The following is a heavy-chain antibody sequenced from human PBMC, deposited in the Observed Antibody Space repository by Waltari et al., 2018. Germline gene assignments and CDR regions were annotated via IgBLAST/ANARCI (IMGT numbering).Heavy chain of an antibody. V-gene: IGHV1-2*06. CDR2: SDPNSGGT. Sequence: QVQLVQSGAEVKKPGASVKVSCKASGYTFTGYYMHWVRQAPGQGLEWMGRSDPNSGGTNYAQKFQGRVTMTRDTSISTAYMELSRLRSDDTAVYYCARVSSEYYGSGSPALEVWGQGTLVTVSS. CDR3: ARVSSEYYGSGSPALEV. J-gene: IGHJ4*02. D-gene: IGHD3-10*01. CDR1: GYTFTGYY.